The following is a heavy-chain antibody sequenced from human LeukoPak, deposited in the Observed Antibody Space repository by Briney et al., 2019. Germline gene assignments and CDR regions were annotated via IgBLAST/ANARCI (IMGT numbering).Heavy chain of an antibody. D-gene: IGHD2-2*01. V-gene: IGHV4-39*01. J-gene: IGHJ4*02. CDR3: ARALPKLGYCSSTSCYAVYFDY. CDR2: IYYSGST. CDR1: GGSISSSSYY. Sequence: PSETLSLTCTVSGGSISSSSYYWGWIRQPPGKGLEWVGSIYYSGSTYYNPSLKSRVTISVDTSKNQFSLKLSSVTAADTAVYYCARALPKLGYCSSTSCYAVYFDYWGQGTLVTVSS.